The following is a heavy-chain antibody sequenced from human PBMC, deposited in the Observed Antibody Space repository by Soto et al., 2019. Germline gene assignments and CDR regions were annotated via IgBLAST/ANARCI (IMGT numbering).Heavy chain of an antibody. CDR1: GLTFSNYY. D-gene: IGHD3-22*01. J-gene: IGHJ4*01. CDR3: AREGDGTSGYYQDY. CDR2: INSDESST. Sequence: GGSLRLSCAASGLTFSNYYMHWVRQAPGKGLVWVSRINSDESSTSYADSVKGRFTISRDNAKNTLYLQMNSLRAEDTAVYYCAREGDGTSGYYQDYWGHGTLVTVSS. V-gene: IGHV3-74*01.